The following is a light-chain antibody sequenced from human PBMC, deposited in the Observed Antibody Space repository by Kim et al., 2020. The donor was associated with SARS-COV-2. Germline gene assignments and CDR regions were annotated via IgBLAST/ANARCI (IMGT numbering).Light chain of an antibody. CDR1: QSISTY. CDR3: QQRFNWPPLS. Sequence: SPGARATLSCRASQSISTYLAWYQQKPGQAPRLLISDASHRATGVPAMFSGSGSGTDFTLTISSLEPEDFAVYYCQQRFNWPPLSFGGGTKVDIK. J-gene: IGKJ4*01. V-gene: IGKV3-11*01. CDR2: DAS.